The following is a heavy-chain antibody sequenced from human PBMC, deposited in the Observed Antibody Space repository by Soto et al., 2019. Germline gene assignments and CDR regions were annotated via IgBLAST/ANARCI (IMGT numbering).Heavy chain of an antibody. J-gene: IGHJ6*02. CDR2: IRSKAYGGTT. D-gene: IGHD5-12*01. Sequence: GGSLRLSCTASGFTFGDYAMSWFRQAPGKGLEWVGFIRSKAYGGTTEYAASVKGRFTISRDDSKSIAYLQMNSLKTEDTAVYYCTRSRDGYNWPYYYYGMDVWGQGTTVTVSS. CDR1: GFTFGDYA. V-gene: IGHV3-49*03. CDR3: TRSRDGYNWPYYYYGMDV.